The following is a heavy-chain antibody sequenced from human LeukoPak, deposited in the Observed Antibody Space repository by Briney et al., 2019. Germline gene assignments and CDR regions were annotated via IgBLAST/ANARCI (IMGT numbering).Heavy chain of an antibody. CDR1: GFTFTSSA. D-gene: IGHD1-26*01. CDR3: ARDPSLHSGSYYSDY. V-gene: IGHV1-58*02. J-gene: IGHJ4*02. Sequence: ASVKVSCKASGFTFTSSAMQWVRQARGQRLEWIGWIVVGSGNTNYAQKFQERVTITRDMSTSTAYMELSSLRSEDTAVYYCARDPSLHSGSYYSDYWGQGTLVTVSS. CDR2: IVVGSGNT.